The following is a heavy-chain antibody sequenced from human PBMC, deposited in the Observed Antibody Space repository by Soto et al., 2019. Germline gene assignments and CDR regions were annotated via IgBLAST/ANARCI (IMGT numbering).Heavy chain of an antibody. CDR3: ARDIGFDYVN. D-gene: IGHD3-16*01. CDR1: GFNVMSYC. Sequence: VSLRLSCAVSGFNVMSYCMSGVRQAPGKVLEWVASIKEDGSEIYYLHSVRGRFSISRDSAGNALHLTMNYLSAEDTGVYFCARDIGFDYVNWGQGTLVTVSS. J-gene: IGHJ4*02. V-gene: IGHV3-7*01. CDR2: IKEDGSEI.